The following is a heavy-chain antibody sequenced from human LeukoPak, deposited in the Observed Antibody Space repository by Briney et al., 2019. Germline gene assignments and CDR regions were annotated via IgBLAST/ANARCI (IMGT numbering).Heavy chain of an antibody. V-gene: IGHV3-23*01. J-gene: IGHJ4*02. Sequence: GGSLRLSCAASGFTFSSYGMSWVRQAPGKGLEWVSAISGSGGTTKYADSVKGRFTISRDNSKNTLYLQMNSLRAEDTAVYYCARDKGVEESPDYWGQGTLVTVSS. D-gene: IGHD2-8*01. CDR1: GFTFSSYG. CDR3: ARDKGVEESPDY. CDR2: ISGSGGTT.